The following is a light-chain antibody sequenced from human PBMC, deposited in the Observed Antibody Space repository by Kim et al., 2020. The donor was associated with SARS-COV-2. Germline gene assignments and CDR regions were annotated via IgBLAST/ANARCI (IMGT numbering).Light chain of an antibody. J-gene: IGLJ2*01. CDR1: SSDVGGYNY. V-gene: IGLV2-14*01. CDR3: SSFTSSSTVV. Sequence: QSVLTQSASVSGSPGQSITISCTGTSSDVGGYNYVSWYQQHPGKAPKFIIYDVNKRPSGVSNRFSGSKSGNTASLTISGLQAEDEADYYCSSFTSSSTVVFGGGTQLTVL. CDR2: DVN.